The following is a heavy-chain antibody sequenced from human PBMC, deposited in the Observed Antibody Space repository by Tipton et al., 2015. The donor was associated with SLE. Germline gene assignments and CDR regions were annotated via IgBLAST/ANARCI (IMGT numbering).Heavy chain of an antibody. CDR2: IYYSGST. CDR3: ARGGPRTYYDFWSGSPFDS. D-gene: IGHD3-3*01. V-gene: IGHV4-59*01. J-gene: IGHJ4*02. Sequence: TLSLTCAVYGGSFSGYYWSWIRQPPGKGLEWIGYIYYSGSTNYNPSLKSRVTISIDTSKNQFSLKLSSVTAADTAVYYCARGGPRTYYDFWSGSPFDSWGQGTLVTVSS. CDR1: GGSFSGYY.